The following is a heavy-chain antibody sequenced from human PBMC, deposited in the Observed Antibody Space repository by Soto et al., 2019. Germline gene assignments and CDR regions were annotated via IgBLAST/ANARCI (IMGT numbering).Heavy chain of an antibody. D-gene: IGHD3-10*01. Sequence: SETLSLTCTFSGGSISSYYWSWIRQPPGKGLEWIGYIYYSGSTNYNPSLKSRVTISVDTSKNQFSLKLSSVTAADTAVYYCARHSYAAGGLLGVWGKGTTVTVSS. CDR1: GGSISSYY. V-gene: IGHV4-59*08. CDR2: IYYSGST. CDR3: ARHSYAAGGLLGV. J-gene: IGHJ6*04.